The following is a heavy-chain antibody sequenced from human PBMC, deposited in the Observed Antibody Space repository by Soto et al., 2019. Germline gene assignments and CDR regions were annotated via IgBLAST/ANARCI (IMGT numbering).Heavy chain of an antibody. D-gene: IGHD6-13*01. CDR1: GGTFSRHA. CDR2: IIPLFETT. J-gene: IGHJ5*02. Sequence: QVQLVQSGSEVKMPGYSVKVSGKTSGGTFSRHAINWVGQAPGQGLEWMGGIIPLFETTNYAQKFKGRVTIIADESTSTAYMELGSLSAEDAAVYSCARAAIHGSSCYFRYDPWGEGTL. CDR3: ARAAIHGSSCYFRYDP. V-gene: IGHV1-69*01.